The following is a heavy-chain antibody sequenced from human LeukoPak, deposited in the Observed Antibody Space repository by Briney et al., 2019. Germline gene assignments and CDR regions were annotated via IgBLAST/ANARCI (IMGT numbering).Heavy chain of an antibody. CDR1: GYTFTSYG. Sequence: ASVKVSCKASGYTFTSYGISRVRQAPGQGLEWMGWISAYNGNTNYAQKLQGRVTMTTDTSTSTAYMELRSLRSDDTAVYYCARGVEMSTINYFDYWGQGTLVTVSS. CDR3: ARGVEMSTINYFDY. CDR2: ISAYNGNT. V-gene: IGHV1-18*01. J-gene: IGHJ4*02. D-gene: IGHD5-24*01.